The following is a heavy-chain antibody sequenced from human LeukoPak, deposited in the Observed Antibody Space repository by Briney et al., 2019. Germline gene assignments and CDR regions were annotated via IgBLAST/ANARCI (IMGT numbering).Heavy chain of an antibody. J-gene: IGHJ1*01. V-gene: IGHV3-23*01. CDR3: AKVPRYCSGGSCYAGYFQH. CDR1: GFTFSSYS. Sequence: GGSLSLSCAASGFTFSSYSMNWVRQAPGKGLEWVSAISGSGGSTYYADSVKGRFTISRDNSKNTLYLQMNSLRAEDTAVYYCAKVPRYCSGGSCYAGYFQHWGQGTLVTVSS. D-gene: IGHD2-15*01. CDR2: ISGSGGST.